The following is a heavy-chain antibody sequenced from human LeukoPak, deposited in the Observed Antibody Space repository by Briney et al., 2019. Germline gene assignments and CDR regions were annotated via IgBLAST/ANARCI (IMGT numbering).Heavy chain of an antibody. Sequence: GGSLRLSCAASGFTVSSNYMSWVRQAPGKGLEWVSVIYSGGSTYYADSVKGRFTISRDKTKNTLYLQMNSLRAEDTAVYYCAKSAYYDASGYYREYYFDYWGQGTLVTVSS. D-gene: IGHD3-22*01. CDR2: IYSGGST. V-gene: IGHV3-53*01. CDR3: AKSAYYDASGYYREYYFDY. J-gene: IGHJ4*02. CDR1: GFTVSSNY.